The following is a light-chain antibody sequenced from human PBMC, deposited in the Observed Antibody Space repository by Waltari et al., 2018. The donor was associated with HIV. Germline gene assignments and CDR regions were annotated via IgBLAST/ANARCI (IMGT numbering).Light chain of an antibody. CDR2: DVT. CDR3: VSYTEKDTFLL. J-gene: IGLJ2*01. CDR1: SNDIGTYNF. Sequence: QPALTQPPSASGSPGQSVAISCPGSSNDIGTYNFVSWYQHHPGKAPNLLIYDVTRRPPGIPDRFSGTKSGYTASLTVSDLQVEDEADYYCVSYTEKDTFLLFGGGTKLAV. V-gene: IGLV2-8*01.